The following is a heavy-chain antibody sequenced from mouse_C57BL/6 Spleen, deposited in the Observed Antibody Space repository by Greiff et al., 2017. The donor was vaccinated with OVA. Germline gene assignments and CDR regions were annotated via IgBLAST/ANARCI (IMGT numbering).Heavy chain of an antibody. V-gene: IGHV1-82*01. CDR2: IYPGDGDT. D-gene: IGHD2-1*01. J-gene: IGHJ2*01. Sequence: VQLQQSGPELVKPGASVKISCKASGYAFSSSWMNWVKQRPGKGLEWIGRIYPGDGDTNYNGKFKGKATLTADKSSSTAYMQLSSLTCEDSAVYFCARWDYYGNYFDYWGRGTTLTVSS. CDR3: ARWDYYGNYFDY. CDR1: GYAFSSSW.